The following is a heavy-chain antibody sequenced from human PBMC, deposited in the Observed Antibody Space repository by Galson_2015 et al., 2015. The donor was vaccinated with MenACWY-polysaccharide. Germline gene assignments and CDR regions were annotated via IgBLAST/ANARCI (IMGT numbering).Heavy chain of an antibody. CDR3: ARVEKYSGSYYILH. V-gene: IGHV4-38-2*01. CDR2: IYHSGST. J-gene: IGHJ4*02. Sequence: VTLSLTCAVSGSSISSGYYWGWLRQPPGQGLEWIGSIYHSGSTYYNPSLKSRVTISVDTSKNQFSLNLSSVPAADTAVYYCARVEKYSGSYYILHWGQGTLVTVSS. D-gene: IGHD1-26*01. CDR1: GSSISSGYY.